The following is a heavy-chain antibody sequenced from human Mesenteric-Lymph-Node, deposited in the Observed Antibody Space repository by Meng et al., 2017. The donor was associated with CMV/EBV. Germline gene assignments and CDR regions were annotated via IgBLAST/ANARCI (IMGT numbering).Heavy chain of an antibody. CDR1: GLTVSTNY. Sequence: GGSLRLSCAASGLTVSTNYMSWVRQAPGKGLEWVSRVRGNGANTAYPDSVRGRFTISRDNSQNTLYLQMHSLRAEDTAVYYCARGAAFGVTAPDYWGQGTLVTVSS. V-gene: IGHV3-53*01. CDR2: RGNGANT. J-gene: IGHJ4*02. D-gene: IGHD3-3*01. CDR3: ARGAAFGVTAPDY.